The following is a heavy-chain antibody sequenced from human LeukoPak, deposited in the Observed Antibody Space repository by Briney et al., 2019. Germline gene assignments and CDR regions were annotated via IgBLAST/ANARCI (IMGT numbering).Heavy chain of an antibody. CDR2: ITDGGTGT. J-gene: IGHJ4*02. V-gene: IGHV3-23*01. D-gene: IGHD6-13*01. Sequence: GGSLRLSCEASGFTFSTYAVTWVRQAPGKGLEWVSAITDGGTGTHYTDSVKGRFTISRDNSKNTLYLQMSSLRAEDTAIYYCAKSSPRSSSWYRALFDYWGQGTLVTVSS. CDR1: GFTFSTYA. CDR3: AKSSPRSSSWYRALFDY.